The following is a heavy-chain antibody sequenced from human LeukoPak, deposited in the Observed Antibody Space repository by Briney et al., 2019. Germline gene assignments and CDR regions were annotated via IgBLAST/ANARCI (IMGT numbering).Heavy chain of an antibody. Sequence: GGSLRLSCAASGFTLSSNYMSWVRQAPGRGLEWVWPISGSGGSTYYADSVKGRFTISRDNSQNTLYLQMNSLRAEDTAVYYCAKALSSGWSLFDYWGQGTLVTVSS. V-gene: IGHV3-23*01. CDR1: GFTLSSNY. CDR2: ISGSGGST. CDR3: AKALSSGWSLFDY. D-gene: IGHD6-19*01. J-gene: IGHJ4*02.